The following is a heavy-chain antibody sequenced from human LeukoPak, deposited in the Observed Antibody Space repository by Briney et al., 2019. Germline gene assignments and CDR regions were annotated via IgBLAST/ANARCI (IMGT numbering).Heavy chain of an antibody. J-gene: IGHJ5*02. CDR1: GGSISSYY. V-gene: IGHV4-59*05. CDR3: AGLRFLGRSWFDP. CDR2: IYYSGST. D-gene: IGHD3-3*01. Sequence: PSETLSLTCTVSGGSISSYYWSWIRQPPGKGLEWIGSIYYSGSTYYNPSLKSRVTISVDTSKNQFSLKLSSVTAADTAVYYCAGLRFLGRSWFDPWGQGTLVTVSS.